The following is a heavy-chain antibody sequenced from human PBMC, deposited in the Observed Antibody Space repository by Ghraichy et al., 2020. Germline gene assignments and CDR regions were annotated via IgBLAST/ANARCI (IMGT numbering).Heavy chain of an antibody. CDR3: ATDPPSSHSSTWYLDY. Sequence: ASVKVSCKASGYTFTSYAVHWVRQAPGQRLEWMGWIIGDNAIRKYSQRFQGRVTITRDTSANTAYLELTGLRSEDTAVYYCATDPPSSHSSTWYLDYWVQGTAVTVSS. CDR2: IIGDNAIR. D-gene: IGHD6-13*01. V-gene: IGHV1-3*01. CDR1: GYTFTSYA. J-gene: IGHJ4*02.